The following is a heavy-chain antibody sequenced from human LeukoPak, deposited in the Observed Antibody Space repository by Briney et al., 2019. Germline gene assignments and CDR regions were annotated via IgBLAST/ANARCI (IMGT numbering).Heavy chain of an antibody. CDR1: GFTFDDYA. CDR3: AKESDGSAFDY. CDR2: ISWNSGSI. V-gene: IGHV3-9*03. J-gene: IGHJ4*02. Sequence: GRSLRLSCAASGFTFDDYAMHWIRQAPGKGLEWVSGISWNSGSIGYADSVKGRFTISRDNAKKSLYLQMNSLRAEDMALYYCAKESDGSAFDYWGQGTLVTVSS. D-gene: IGHD5-24*01.